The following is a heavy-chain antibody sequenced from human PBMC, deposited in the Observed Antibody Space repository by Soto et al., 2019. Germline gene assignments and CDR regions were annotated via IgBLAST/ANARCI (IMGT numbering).Heavy chain of an antibody. D-gene: IGHD3-10*01. CDR3: AKNNLFGSGTQDY. J-gene: IGHJ4*02. CDR2: ISASGGST. V-gene: IGHV3-23*01. CDR1: GFTFSNYP. Sequence: EVQLLESGGGLVQGGESLRLSCPASGFTFSNYPMSWVRQVPGKGLEWVSSISASGGSTYYADSVRGRFTISRDNSNNTLYLQMNILRAEDTAVYYCAKNNLFGSGTQDYWGQGTLVTVSS.